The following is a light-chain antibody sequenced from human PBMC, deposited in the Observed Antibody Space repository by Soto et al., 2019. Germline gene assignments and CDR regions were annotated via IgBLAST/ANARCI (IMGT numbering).Light chain of an antibody. V-gene: IGKV3-11*01. J-gene: IGKJ4*01. CDR1: QGASNY. Sequence: EIVLTQSPATLSLSPGERATLSCRASQGASNYLAWYQQKPGQAPRLLIYDTFTRATGIPARFSGSGSGTDVTLTTSSLEPEDFAVYYCQQRSNWPPGLTFGGGTKVEIK. CDR3: QQRSNWPPGLT. CDR2: DTF.